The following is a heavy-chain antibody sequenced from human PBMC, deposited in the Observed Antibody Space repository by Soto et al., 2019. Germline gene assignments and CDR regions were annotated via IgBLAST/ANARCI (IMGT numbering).Heavy chain of an antibody. V-gene: IGHV3-64D*06. Sequence: PGGALRVSCSVSGFTFSSYAMHWVRQAPGKGLEYVSSISSNGGSTYYPDSVKGRFTISRDNSKNTLYLQMSSLRVEDTAVYYCVKDRWVDYWGQGTLVTVSS. CDR1: GFTFSSYA. CDR3: VKDRWVDY. CDR2: ISSNGGST. J-gene: IGHJ4*02. D-gene: IGHD6-13*01.